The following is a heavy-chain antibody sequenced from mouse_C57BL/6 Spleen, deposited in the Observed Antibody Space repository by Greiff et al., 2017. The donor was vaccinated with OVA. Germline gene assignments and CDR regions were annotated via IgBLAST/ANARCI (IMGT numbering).Heavy chain of an antibody. Sequence: QVQLQQSGAELVRPGSSVKLSCKASGYTFTSYWMHWVKQRPIQGLEWIGNIDPSDSETHYNQKFKVKATLTVDKYSSTAYMKLSSLTSEDSAVYYCARDSNYVAMDYWGQGTSVTVSS. J-gene: IGHJ4*01. CDR3: ARDSNYVAMDY. D-gene: IGHD2-5*01. CDR1: GYTFTSYW. V-gene: IGHV1-52*01. CDR2: IDPSDSET.